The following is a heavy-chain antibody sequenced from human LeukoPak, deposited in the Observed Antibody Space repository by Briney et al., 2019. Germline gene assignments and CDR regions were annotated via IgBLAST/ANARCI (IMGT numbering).Heavy chain of an antibody. Sequence: GGSLRLSCAASGFTFSSYAMSWVRQAPGKGLEWVSAISGSGGSTYYADSVKGRFTISRDNSKNTLYLQMNSLRAEDTAVYYCAKLGFYVWGSYRSSYFDYWGQGTLVTVSS. CDR3: AKLGFYVWGSYRSSYFDY. D-gene: IGHD3-16*02. J-gene: IGHJ4*02. V-gene: IGHV3-23*01. CDR1: GFTFSSYA. CDR2: ISGSGGST.